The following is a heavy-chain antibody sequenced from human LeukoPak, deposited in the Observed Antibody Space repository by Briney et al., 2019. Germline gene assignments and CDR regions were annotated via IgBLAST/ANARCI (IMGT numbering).Heavy chain of an antibody. CDR1: GGSFSGYY. CDR2: INHSGST. V-gene: IGHV4-34*01. CDR3: ARGPSLWFGELPYYYYYMDV. D-gene: IGHD3-10*01. Sequence: KSSETLSLTCAVYGGSFSGYYWSWIRQPPGKELECIGDINHSGSTNYNQSLRSRVTISVDTSKNQFSLKLSSVTAADTAVYYCARGPSLWFGELPYYYYYMDVWGKGTTVTVSS. J-gene: IGHJ6*03.